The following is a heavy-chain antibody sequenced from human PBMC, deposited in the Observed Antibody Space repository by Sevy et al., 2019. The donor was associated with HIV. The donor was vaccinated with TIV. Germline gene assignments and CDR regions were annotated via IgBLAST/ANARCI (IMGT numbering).Heavy chain of an antibody. CDR1: GFTFSSYA. D-gene: IGHD3-22*01. J-gene: IGHJ4*02. CDR2: ISSSSTYI. V-gene: IGHV3-21*01. Sequence: GGSLRLSCAASGFTFSSYAMHWVRQAPGKGLEWVSSISSSSTYIYYADSVKGRFTISRDNAKNSLYLQMNSLRAEDTAVYYSARGPDYYDRSGSYYQWGQGTLVTISS. CDR3: ARGPDYYDRSGSYYQ.